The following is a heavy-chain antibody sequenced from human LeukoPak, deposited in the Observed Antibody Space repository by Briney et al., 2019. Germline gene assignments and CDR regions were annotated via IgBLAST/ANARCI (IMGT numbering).Heavy chain of an antibody. CDR3: ARGQPEGLDLAQYYFDY. Sequence: PSQTLSLTCTVSGGSISSGGYYWSWIRQHPGKGLEWIGYIYYSGSTYYNPSLKSRVTISVDTSKNQFSLKLSSVTAADTAVYYCARGQPEGLDLAQYYFDYWGQGTLVTVSS. J-gene: IGHJ4*02. CDR1: GGSISSGGYY. V-gene: IGHV4-31*03. CDR2: IYYSGST. D-gene: IGHD2-2*03.